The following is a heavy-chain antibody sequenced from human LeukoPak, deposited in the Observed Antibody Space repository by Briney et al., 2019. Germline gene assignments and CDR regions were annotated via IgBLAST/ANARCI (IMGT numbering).Heavy chain of an antibody. CDR3: AMRGYSYEVDCYYYGMDV. D-gene: IGHD5-18*01. CDR1: GYTFTGYY. CDR2: INPNSGGT. Sequence: GASVKVSCKASGYTFTGYYMHWVRQAPGQGLEWMGWINPNSGGTNYAQKFQGRVTMTRDTSISTAYMELSRLRSDDTAVYYCAMRGYSYEVDCYYYGMDVWGQGTTVTVSS. V-gene: IGHV1-2*02. J-gene: IGHJ6*02.